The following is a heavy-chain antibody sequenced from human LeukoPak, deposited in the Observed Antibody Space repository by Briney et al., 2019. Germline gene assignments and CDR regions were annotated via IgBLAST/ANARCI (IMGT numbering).Heavy chain of an antibody. J-gene: IGHJ4*02. Sequence: RGSLMLSCAASGFTFSSYGMHWVRQAPGKGLEWVALIWYGGSNKYYADSVKGRLTISRDNSKNTLYLQMNSLRAEDTAVYYCAREGPRGNSQFDYWGQGTLVTVSS. CDR2: IWYGGSNK. CDR1: GFTFSSYG. D-gene: IGHD4-23*01. V-gene: IGHV3-33*01. CDR3: AREGPRGNSQFDY.